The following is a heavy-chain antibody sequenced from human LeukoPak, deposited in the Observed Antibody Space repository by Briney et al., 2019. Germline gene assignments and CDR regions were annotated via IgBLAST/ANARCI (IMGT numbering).Heavy chain of an antibody. CDR2: LVDPGDST. CDR1: GLTFSSYV. V-gene: IGHV3-23*01. D-gene: IGHD1-26*01. J-gene: IGHJ6*03. CDR3: AKERGHPLANYYMDV. Sequence: GGSLRLSCAASGLTFSSYVLSGVRQAPGKGLEWVSTLVDPGDSTFYADSVRGRFTISRDSSKNTLYLQMNSLRAEDTAVYSCAKERGHPLANYYMDVWGKGTTVTVSS.